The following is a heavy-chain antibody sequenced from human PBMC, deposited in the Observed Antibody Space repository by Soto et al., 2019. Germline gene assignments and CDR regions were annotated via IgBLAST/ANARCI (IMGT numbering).Heavy chain of an antibody. CDR2: ISGSGAVT. D-gene: IGHD6-19*01. CDR3: ARLSVAGTDY. Sequence: PGGSLRLSCAASGFTFSSYAMSWVRQAPGKGLEWVSSISGSGAVTYYGDSVKGRFTISRDNSKNTLYLHMDSLRAGDTAVYICARLSVAGTDYWGQGTLVTVS. V-gene: IGHV3-23*01. CDR1: GFTFSSYA. J-gene: IGHJ4*02.